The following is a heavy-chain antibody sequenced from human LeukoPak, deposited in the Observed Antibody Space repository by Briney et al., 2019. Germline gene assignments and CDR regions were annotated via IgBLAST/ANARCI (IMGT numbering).Heavy chain of an antibody. CDR1: GFTVSTSY. J-gene: IGHJ3*02. Sequence: GGSLRLSCAASGFTVSTSYMNWVRQAPGKGLEWVSIIYSGGSTFYADSVKGRFTISRDNSKNTLYLQMNSLRAEDTAVYYCARGGSYLSAFDIWGQGTMVTVSS. V-gene: IGHV3-53*01. CDR2: IYSGGST. D-gene: IGHD1-26*01. CDR3: ARGGSYLSAFDI.